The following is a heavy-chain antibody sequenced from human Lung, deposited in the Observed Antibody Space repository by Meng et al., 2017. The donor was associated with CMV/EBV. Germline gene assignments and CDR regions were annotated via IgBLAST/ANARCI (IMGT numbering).Heavy chain of an antibody. V-gene: IGHV4-4*02. J-gene: IGHJ4*02. Sequence: AELQEAGPGLVKPSGTLSLTCAVFGGSISSSNWWSWVRQPPGKGLEWIGEIYHSGSTNYNPSLKSRVTISVDKSKNQFSLKLSSVTAADTAVYYCASFPPPGKQWLVTDYWGQGTLVTVSS. CDR2: IYHSGST. CDR3: ASFPPPGKQWLVTDY. D-gene: IGHD6-19*01. CDR1: GGSISSSNW.